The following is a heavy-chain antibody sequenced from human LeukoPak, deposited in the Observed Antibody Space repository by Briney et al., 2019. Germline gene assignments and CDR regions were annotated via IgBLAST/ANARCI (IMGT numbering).Heavy chain of an antibody. J-gene: IGHJ4*02. CDR3: ARGGYCSGGNCFGNDF. CDR1: GFTFSDQH. CDR2: IRNKAKKYAP. D-gene: IGHD2-15*01. Sequence: PGGTLRLSCAASGFTFSDQHMDWARQAPGRELEWVCRIRNKAKKYAPGYPASVKDRFTISRDDSKNSLYLHMEGLKTEDTCEYYCARGGYCSGGNCFGNDFWGQGTLVTVSS. V-gene: IGHV3-72*01.